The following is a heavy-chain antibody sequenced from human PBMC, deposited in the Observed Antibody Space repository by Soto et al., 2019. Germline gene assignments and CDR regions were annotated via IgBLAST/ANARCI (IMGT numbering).Heavy chain of an antibody. J-gene: IGHJ4*02. Sequence: PGGSLRLSCAASGFTVSSKYMTWVRQAPGKGLEWVSLIQSGGTTYYADSVKGRFTISRDTSENTLHLQMDSLRVEDTAVYYCARDSSYDYIWGSYRHILPFDYWGQGTLVTVSS. V-gene: IGHV3-66*01. D-gene: IGHD3-16*02. CDR3: ARDSSYDYIWGSYRHILPFDY. CDR2: IQSGGTT. CDR1: GFTVSSKY.